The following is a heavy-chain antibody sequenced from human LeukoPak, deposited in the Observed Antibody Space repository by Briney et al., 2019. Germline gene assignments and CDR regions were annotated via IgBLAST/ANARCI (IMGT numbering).Heavy chain of an antibody. D-gene: IGHD3-22*01. J-gene: IGHJ3*01. CDR2: IIPVFGTA. Sequence: GASVKVSCKASRVTFSSYSVSWVRQAPGQGPEWMGRIIPVFGTANYAQQFHGRVVITADESTSTVHMEMSSLRSDDTAMYYCARGPRATYYYDSSGFDGAFEVWGQGRMVTVSS. CDR3: ARGPRATYYYDSSGFDGAFEV. CDR1: RVTFSSYS. V-gene: IGHV1-69*13.